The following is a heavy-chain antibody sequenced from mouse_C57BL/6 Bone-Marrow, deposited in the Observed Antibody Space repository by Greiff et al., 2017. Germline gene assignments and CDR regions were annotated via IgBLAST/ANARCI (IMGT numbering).Heavy chain of an antibody. D-gene: IGHD2-3*01. V-gene: IGHV1-15*01. CDR3: TRPRYDDYYLSFDY. J-gene: IGHJ2*01. Sequence: QVQLQQSGAELVRPGASVTLSCKASGYTFTDYEMHWVKQTPVHGLEWIGAIYPETGGTAYNQKFKGKAILTADKSSSTAYMELRSLTSEDSAVYYCTRPRYDDYYLSFDYWGQGTTLTVSS. CDR1: GYTFTDYE. CDR2: IYPETGGT.